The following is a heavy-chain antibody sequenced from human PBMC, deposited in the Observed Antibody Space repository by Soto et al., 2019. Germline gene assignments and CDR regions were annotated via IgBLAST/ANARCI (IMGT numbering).Heavy chain of an antibody. Sequence: SVKVSCKASGFTFTSSAVQWVRQARGQRLEWIGWIVVGSGNTNYAQKFQERVTITRDMSTSTAYMELSSLRSEDTAVYYCAVLRYSDPRGDYWGQGTLVTVSS. CDR1: GFTFTSSA. CDR3: AVLRYSDPRGDY. V-gene: IGHV1-58*01. J-gene: IGHJ4*02. CDR2: IVVGSGNT. D-gene: IGHD1-26*01.